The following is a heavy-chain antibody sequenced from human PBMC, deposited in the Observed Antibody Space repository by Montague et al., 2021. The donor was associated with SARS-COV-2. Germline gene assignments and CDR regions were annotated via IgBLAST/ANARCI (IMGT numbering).Heavy chain of an antibody. CDR1: GASISSNTYF. V-gene: IGHV4-61*05. CDR2: IDDYT. D-gene: IGHD3-16*01. CDR3: ARGGSKYGSDAFDV. J-gene: IGHJ3*01. Sequence: SETLSLTCTVSGASISSNTYFWVWQRQATGQELDTFTCIDDYTTTTPTLTSRVNTSIERAKKLPSLTMTSVTAAATAVYYCARGGSKYGSDAFDVWGQGTMVIVSA.